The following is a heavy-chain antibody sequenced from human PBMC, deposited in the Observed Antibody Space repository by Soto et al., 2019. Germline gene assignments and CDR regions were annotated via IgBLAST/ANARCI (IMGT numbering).Heavy chain of an antibody. CDR1: GFTFSSYE. CDR3: AREEDTAMVRPYYYYGMDV. V-gene: IGHV3-48*03. CDR2: ISSSGSTI. J-gene: IGHJ6*02. Sequence: GGSLRLSCAASGFTFSSYEMNWVRQAPGKGLEWVSYISSSGSTIYYADSVKGRFTISRDNAKNSLYLQMNSLRAEDTAVYYCAREEDTAMVRPYYYYGMDVWGQGTTVTVSS. D-gene: IGHD5-18*01.